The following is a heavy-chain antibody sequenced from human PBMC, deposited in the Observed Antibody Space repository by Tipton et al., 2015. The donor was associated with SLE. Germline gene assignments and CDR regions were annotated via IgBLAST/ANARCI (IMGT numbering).Heavy chain of an antibody. Sequence: TLSLTCTVSGGSISSGGYYWSWIRQHPGKGLEWIGYIYYSGSTYYNPSLKSRVTISVDTSKNQFSLKLSSVTAADTAVYYCARGPYCSSTSCHDYWGQGTLVTVSS. CDR1: GGSISSGGYY. D-gene: IGHD2-2*01. V-gene: IGHV4-31*03. CDR2: IYYSGST. J-gene: IGHJ4*02. CDR3: ARGPYCSSTSCHDY.